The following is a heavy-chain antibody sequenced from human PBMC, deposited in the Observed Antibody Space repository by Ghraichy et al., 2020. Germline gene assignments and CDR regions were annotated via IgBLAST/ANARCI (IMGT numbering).Heavy chain of an antibody. CDR2: IFRSGGT. CDR3: ARGRLIYYDSSGSYFDY. J-gene: IGHJ4*02. CDR1: GYSISSGYF. D-gene: IGHD3-22*01. Sequence: SETLSLTCTVSGYSISSGYFWGWIRQPPGKGLEWIANIFRSGGTFYNPSLKSRVTISVHTSENQISLQLSPVTAADTAVYFCARGRLIYYDSSGSYFDYWGQGTQVTVSS. V-gene: IGHV4-38-2*02.